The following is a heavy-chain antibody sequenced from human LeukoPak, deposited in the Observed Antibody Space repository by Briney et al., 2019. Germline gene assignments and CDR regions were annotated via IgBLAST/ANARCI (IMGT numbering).Heavy chain of an antibody. J-gene: IGHJ5*02. Sequence: ASVKVSCKASGYTFTSYDINWVRQATGQGLEWMGWMNPNSGNTDYAQKFQGRVTMTRNTSITTAYMELSSLRSDDPAVYYCAREQTVIAQKWFDPWGQGTLVTVSS. CDR1: GYTFTSYD. CDR3: AREQTVIAQKWFDP. D-gene: IGHD3-16*02. CDR2: MNPNSGNT. V-gene: IGHV1-8*01.